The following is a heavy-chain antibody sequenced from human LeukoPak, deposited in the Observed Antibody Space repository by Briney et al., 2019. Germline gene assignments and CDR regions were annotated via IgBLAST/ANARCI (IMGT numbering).Heavy chain of an antibody. V-gene: IGHV3-33*01. CDR2: IWCDGSNK. Sequence: PGRSLRLSCAASGFTFSSYGMHWVRQAPGKGLEWVAVIWCDGSNKYYADSVKGRFTISRDNSKNTLYLQMNSLRAEDTAVYYCARVPTMIESAFDVWGQGTMVTVSS. J-gene: IGHJ3*01. D-gene: IGHD3-22*01. CDR1: GFTFSSYG. CDR3: ARVPTMIESAFDV.